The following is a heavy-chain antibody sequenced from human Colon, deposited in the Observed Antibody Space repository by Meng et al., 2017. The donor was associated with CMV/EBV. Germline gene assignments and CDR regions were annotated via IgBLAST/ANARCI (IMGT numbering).Heavy chain of an antibody. CDR2: IKQDGSKT. CDR1: GFTFSSYW. Sequence: GESLKISCAASGFTFSSYWMSWVRQAPGKGLEWVANIKQDGSKTYYVDSVKGRFSISRDNAKDSLYLQMNSLRAEDTAVYYCARVRGGLSSSWYYFDYWGQGTLVTVSS. D-gene: IGHD6-13*01. V-gene: IGHV3-7*01. CDR3: ARVRGGLSSSWYYFDY. J-gene: IGHJ4*02.